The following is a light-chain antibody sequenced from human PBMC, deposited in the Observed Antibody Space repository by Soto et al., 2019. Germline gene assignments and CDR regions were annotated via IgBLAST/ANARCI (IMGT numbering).Light chain of an antibody. V-gene: IGKV1-39*01. CDR2: AAS. Sequence: DIQMTQSPSSLSASVGDGVTITCRASQTISSYLNWYQQRPGIAPRLLIYAASTLQSGVPSRFSGRGFATNFTLAINSLQPEDFATYYCQQSYSPPFNFGPGTKVDIK. CDR3: QQSYSPPFN. CDR1: QTISSY. J-gene: IGKJ3*01.